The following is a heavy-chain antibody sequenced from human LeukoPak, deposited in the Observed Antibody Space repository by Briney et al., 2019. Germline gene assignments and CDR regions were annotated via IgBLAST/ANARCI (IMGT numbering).Heavy chain of an antibody. Sequence: SETLSLTCTVSGGSISSYYWSWIRQPPGKGLEWIGYIYYSGSTNYNPSLKSRVTISVDTSKNQFSLKLSSVTAADTAVYYCARGERGYSSHAFDIWGQGTVVTVSS. CDR2: IYYSGST. V-gene: IGHV4-59*01. J-gene: IGHJ3*02. CDR3: ARGERGYSSHAFDI. D-gene: IGHD5-18*01. CDR1: GGSISSYY.